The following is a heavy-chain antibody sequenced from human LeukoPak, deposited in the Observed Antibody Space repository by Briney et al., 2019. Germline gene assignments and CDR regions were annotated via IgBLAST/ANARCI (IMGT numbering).Heavy chain of an antibody. CDR1: GFTFSSYG. Sequence: GGSLRLSCAASGFTFSSYGMHWVRQAPGKGLEWVAVISYDGSNKYYADSVKGRFTISRDNSKNTLYLQMNSLRAEDTAVYYCAKGWCTAMPFVYWGQGTLVSVSS. V-gene: IGHV3-30*18. CDR2: ISYDGSNK. J-gene: IGHJ4*02. CDR3: AKGWCTAMPFVY. D-gene: IGHD5-18*01.